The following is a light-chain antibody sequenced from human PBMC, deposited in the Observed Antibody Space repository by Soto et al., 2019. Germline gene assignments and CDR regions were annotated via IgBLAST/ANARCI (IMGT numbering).Light chain of an antibody. CDR2: GAS. J-gene: IGKJ5*01. CDR1: QSVGSNY. Sequence: EIGLTQSPGTLSLSPGERATLSCRASQSVGSNYLAWYQQTPGQAPGLLIHGASTRATGIPDRFSGSGSGTDFTLTLSRLESEDSAVYYCHQYASSPLTFGQGTRLEIK. CDR3: HQYASSPLT. V-gene: IGKV3-20*01.